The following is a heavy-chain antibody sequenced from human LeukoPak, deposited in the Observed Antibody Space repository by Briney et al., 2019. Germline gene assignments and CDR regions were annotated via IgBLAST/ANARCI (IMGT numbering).Heavy chain of an antibody. V-gene: IGHV4-39*01. CDR3: ARGLGAVDY. Sequence: SETLSLTCTVSGDSITSTPYYWGWIRQSPGKGLEWIGSIYYSGTTYYNPSLKSRVTISVDTSKSQFSLKLTSVTAADTAVYYCARGLGAVDYWGQGTLVTVSS. J-gene: IGHJ4*02. CDR2: IYYSGTT. D-gene: IGHD1-26*01. CDR1: GDSITSTPYY.